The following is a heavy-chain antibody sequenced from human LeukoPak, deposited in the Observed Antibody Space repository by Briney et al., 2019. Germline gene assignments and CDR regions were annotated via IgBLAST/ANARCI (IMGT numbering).Heavy chain of an antibody. CDR3: ARVELSMIVRL. Sequence: SETLSLTCTVSGGSFSSGSYYWRWIRQPPGKGLEWIGYIYYSGSTNYNPSLKSRVTISVDTSKNQFSLKLSSVTAADTAVYYCARVELSMIVRLWGQGTLVTVSS. CDR2: IYYSGST. J-gene: IGHJ4*02. D-gene: IGHD3-22*01. CDR1: GGSFSSGSYY. V-gene: IGHV4-61*01.